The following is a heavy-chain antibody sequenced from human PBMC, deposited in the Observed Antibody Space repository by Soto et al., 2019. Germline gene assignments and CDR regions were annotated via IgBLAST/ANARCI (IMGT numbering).Heavy chain of an antibody. J-gene: IGHJ4*02. V-gene: IGHV3-9*01. CDR3: AKEITIFGVVIGFDY. D-gene: IGHD3-3*01. Sequence: EVQLVESGGGLVQPGRSLRLSCAASGFTFDDYAMHWVRQAPGKGLEWVSGISWNSGSIGYADSVKGRFTISRDNAKNSLYLQMNSLRAEDTAVYYCAKEITIFGVVIGFDYWGQGTLVTVSS. CDR1: GFTFDDYA. CDR2: ISWNSGSI.